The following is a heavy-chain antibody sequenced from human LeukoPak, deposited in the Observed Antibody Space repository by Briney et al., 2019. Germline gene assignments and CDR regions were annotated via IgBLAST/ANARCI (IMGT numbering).Heavy chain of an antibody. J-gene: IGHJ4*02. D-gene: IGHD6-19*01. CDR3: AREGRSGWTDGDLKFDY. V-gene: IGHV1-69*13. CDR1: GGTFSSYA. Sequence: ASVKVSCKASGGTFSSYAISWVRQAPGQGLEWMGGIIPIFGTANYAQKFQGRVTTTADESTSTAYMELSSLRSEDTAVYYCAREGRSGWTDGDLKFDYWGQGTLVTVSS. CDR2: IIPIFGTA.